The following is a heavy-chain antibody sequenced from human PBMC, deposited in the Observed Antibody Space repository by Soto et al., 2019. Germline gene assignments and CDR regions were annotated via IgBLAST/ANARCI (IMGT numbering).Heavy chain of an antibody. CDR1: GFTFSSYG. V-gene: IGHV3-30*18. CDR2: ISYDGSNK. J-gene: IGHJ6*02. Sequence: PGGSLRLSCAASGFTFSSYGMHWVRQAPGKGLEWVAVISYDGSNKYYADSVKGRFTISRDNSKNTLYLQMNSLRAEDTAVYYCAKGTLVGANSLYGMDVWGQGTTVTVSS. CDR3: AKGTLVGANSLYGMDV. D-gene: IGHD1-26*01.